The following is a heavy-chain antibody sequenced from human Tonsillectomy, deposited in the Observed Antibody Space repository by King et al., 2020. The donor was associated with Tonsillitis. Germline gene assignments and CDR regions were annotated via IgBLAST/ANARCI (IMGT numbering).Heavy chain of an antibody. V-gene: IGHV1-18*01. J-gene: IGHJ4*02. CDR1: GYTFTSYG. CDR2: ISAYNGNT. Sequence: VQLVESGSEVRKPGASVKVSCKASGYTFTSYGISWVRQAPGQGLEWMGWISAYNGNTNYAQKLQGRVTMTTDTSTSTAYMELRSLRSDDTAVYYCARDSCSSTSCQYGTLFDFWGQGTLVTVSS. D-gene: IGHD2-2*01. CDR3: ARDSCSSTSCQYGTLFDF.